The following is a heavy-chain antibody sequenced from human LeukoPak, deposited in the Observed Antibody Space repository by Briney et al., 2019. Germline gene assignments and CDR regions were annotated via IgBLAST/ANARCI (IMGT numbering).Heavy chain of an antibody. J-gene: IGHJ4*02. CDR2: IRYDGSNK. CDR3: AKAGGARRDVDY. CDR1: GFTFSSYG. D-gene: IGHD1-26*01. Sequence: GGSLRLSCAASGFTFSSYGMHWVRQAPGKGLEWVAFIRYDGSNKYYADSVKGRFTISRDNSKNTLYLQMNSLRAEDTAVYYCAKAGGARRDVDYWGQGTLVTVSS. V-gene: IGHV3-30*02.